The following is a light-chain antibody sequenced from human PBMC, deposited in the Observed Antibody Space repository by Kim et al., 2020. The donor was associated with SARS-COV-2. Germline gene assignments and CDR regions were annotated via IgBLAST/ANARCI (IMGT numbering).Light chain of an antibody. CDR1: TPY. CDR2: DSD. V-gene: IGLV1-51*01. CDR3: ATWDRSLSGWV. J-gene: IGLJ3*02. Sequence: VSAASGQRVTISCAGSTPYVSWYQQLPGAAPQLLIYDSDKRPSGIPDRFSGSKSGTSATLDITGLQTGDEADYYCATWDRSLSGWVFGGGTQLTVL.